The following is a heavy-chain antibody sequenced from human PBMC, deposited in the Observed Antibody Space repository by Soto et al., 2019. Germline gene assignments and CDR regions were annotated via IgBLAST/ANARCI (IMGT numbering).Heavy chain of an antibody. CDR2: INPTDNRK. CDR1: GYTFTSYY. V-gene: IGHV1-46*01. J-gene: IGHJ6*02. CDR3: AREAQTYSGMDV. Sequence: QVHLEQSGAEMRKPGASVKVSCKASGYTFTSYYIHWVRQAPGQGLEWLGVINPTDNRKTYAQIFQGRVTMTRDTSMSTVYMELRSLRSEGTAIYYCAREAQTYSGMDVWGQGTTVTVSS.